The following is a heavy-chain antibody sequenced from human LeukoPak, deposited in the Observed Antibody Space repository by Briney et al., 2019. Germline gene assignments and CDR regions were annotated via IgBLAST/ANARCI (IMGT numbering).Heavy chain of an antibody. J-gene: IGHJ6*04. CDR1: GFTFSNAW. CDR2: INSDGSNT. D-gene: IGHD7-27*01. Sequence: GGSLRLSCVASGFTFSNAWMSWVRQAPGKGLVWVSRINSDGSNTNYADSVQGRFTLSRDNAKNTLYLQMNSLRAEDTGVYYCLNLGTINYNGKEVWGKGATVTVAS. V-gene: IGHV3-74*01. CDR3: LNLGTINYNGKEV.